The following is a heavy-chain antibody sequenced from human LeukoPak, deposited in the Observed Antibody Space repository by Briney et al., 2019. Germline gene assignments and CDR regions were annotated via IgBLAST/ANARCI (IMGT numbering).Heavy chain of an antibody. J-gene: IGHJ4*02. Sequence: GGSLRLSCAASGFTFSSYGMSWVRQAPGKGLEWVSAISGSGGSTYYADSAKGRFTISRDNSKNTLYLQMNSLRAGDTAVYYCARTAFDLQKTGFIPTKEELTGPKCPGLSYCSGGSCYCSSTYDSSQGAERNLDYWGQGTLVTVSS. V-gene: IGHV3-23*01. CDR2: ISGSGGST. D-gene: IGHD2-15*01. CDR3: ARTAFDLQKTGFIPTKEELTGPKCPGLSYCSGGSCYCSSTYDSSQGAERNLDY. CDR1: GFTFSSYG.